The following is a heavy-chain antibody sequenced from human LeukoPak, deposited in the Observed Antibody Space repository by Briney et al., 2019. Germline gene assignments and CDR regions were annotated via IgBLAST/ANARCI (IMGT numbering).Heavy chain of an antibody. V-gene: IGHV3-30*03. CDR2: ISYDGSNK. CDR3: ARGRHSSSWYLEFGY. J-gene: IGHJ4*02. Sequence: GGSLSLSCAASGFTFSSYGMHWVRQAPGKGLEWVAVISYDGSNKYYADSVKGRFTISRDNSKNTLYLQMNSLRAEDTAVYYCARGRHSSSWYLEFGYWGQGTLVTVSS. D-gene: IGHD6-13*01. CDR1: GFTFSSYG.